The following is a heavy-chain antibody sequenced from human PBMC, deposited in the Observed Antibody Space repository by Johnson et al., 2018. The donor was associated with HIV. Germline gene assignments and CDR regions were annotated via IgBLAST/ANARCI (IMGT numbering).Heavy chain of an antibody. J-gene: IGHJ3*02. CDR2: ISYDGSNK. CDR3: ARAGPYQYAFDI. Sequence: QVQLVESGGGVVQPGGSLRLSCAASGFTFSSYGMHWVRQAPGKGLEWVAVISYDGSNKYYADSVTGRFTISRDNSKNTMYLQMNSLRAEDTAVYYCARAGPYQYAFDIWGQGTMVTVSS. CDR1: GFTFSSYG. V-gene: IGHV3-30*19.